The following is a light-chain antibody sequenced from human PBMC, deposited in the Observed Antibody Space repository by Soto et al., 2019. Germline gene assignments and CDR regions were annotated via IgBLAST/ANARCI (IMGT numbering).Light chain of an antibody. CDR2: AAS. J-gene: IGKJ1*01. V-gene: IGKV1-39*01. CDR1: QSISSY. CDR3: QQSYSTPQT. Sequence: DIQMTQSPSSMSASVGDRVPIPCRARQSISSYLNWYQQKPGKAPKLLIYAASSLQSGVPSRFSGSGSGTDFTLTISSLQPEDFATYYCQQSYSTPQTFGQGTKVEIK.